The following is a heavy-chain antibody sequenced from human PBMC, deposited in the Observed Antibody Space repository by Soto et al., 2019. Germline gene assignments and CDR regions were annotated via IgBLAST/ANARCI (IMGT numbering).Heavy chain of an antibody. V-gene: IGHV3-21*01. CDR3: ARDQTLGVRLPDY. D-gene: IGHD3-3*01. CDR1: GFTFSSYS. J-gene: IGHJ4*02. CDR2: ISSSSSYI. Sequence: EVQLVESGGGLVKPGGSLRLSCAASGFTFSSYSMNWVRQAPGKGLEWVSSISSSSSYIYYADSVKGRFTISRDNAKNSLYLQMNSLRAEDTDVYYCARDQTLGVRLPDYWGQGTLVTVSS.